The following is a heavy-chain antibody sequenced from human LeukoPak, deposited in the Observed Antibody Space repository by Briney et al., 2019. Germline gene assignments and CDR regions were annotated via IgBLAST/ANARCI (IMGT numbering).Heavy chain of an antibody. Sequence: GGSLRLSCAASGFTFSSYAMHWVRQAPGKGLEWVAVISYDGSNKYYADSVKGRFTISRDNSKNTLYLQMNSLRAEDTALYYCAKGLERESRLDSWGQGTLVTVSS. V-gene: IGHV3-30*04. D-gene: IGHD1-1*01. CDR2: ISYDGSNK. J-gene: IGHJ4*02. CDR3: AKGLERESRLDS. CDR1: GFTFSSYA.